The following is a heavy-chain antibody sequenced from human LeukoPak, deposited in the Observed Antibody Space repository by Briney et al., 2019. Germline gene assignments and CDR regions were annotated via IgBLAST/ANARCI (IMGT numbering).Heavy chain of an antibody. CDR3: ASSKSRYYYDSSGYYPI. J-gene: IGHJ3*02. Sequence: SETLSLTCAVYGGSFSGYYWSWIRQPPGKGLEWIGEINHSGSTNYNPSLKSRVTISVDTSKNQFSLKLSSVTAADTAVYYCASSKSRYYYDSSGYYPIWGQGTMVTVSS. CDR2: INHSGST. D-gene: IGHD3-22*01. V-gene: IGHV4-34*01. CDR1: GGSFSGYY.